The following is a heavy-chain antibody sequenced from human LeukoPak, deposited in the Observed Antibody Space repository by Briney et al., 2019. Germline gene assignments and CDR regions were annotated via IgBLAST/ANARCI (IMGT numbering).Heavy chain of an antibody. D-gene: IGHD6-19*01. CDR1: GFTFSGSA. Sequence: GGSLRLSCAASGFTFSGSAMHWVRQASGKGLEGVGRTRSIANSYATAYAASVKGRFTISRDDSKNTAYLQMNGLKTEDTAVYYCTTIAVAGLVDYWGQGTLVTVSA. V-gene: IGHV3-73*01. CDR2: TRSIANSYAT. J-gene: IGHJ4*02. CDR3: TTIAVAGLVDY.